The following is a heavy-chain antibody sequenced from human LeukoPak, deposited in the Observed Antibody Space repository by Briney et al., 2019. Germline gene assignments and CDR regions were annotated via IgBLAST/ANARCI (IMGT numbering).Heavy chain of an antibody. D-gene: IGHD3-10*01. CDR1: GFTFSSYW. V-gene: IGHV3-7*01. CDR3: ARVRLAYYYGSGSPDY. J-gene: IGHJ4*02. Sequence: GGSLRLSCAASGFTFSSYWMSWVRQAPGKGLEWVANIKQDGSEKYYVDSVKGRFTISRDNAKNSLYLQMNSLRAEDTAVYYCARVRLAYYYGSGSPDYWGQGTLVTASS. CDR2: IKQDGSEK.